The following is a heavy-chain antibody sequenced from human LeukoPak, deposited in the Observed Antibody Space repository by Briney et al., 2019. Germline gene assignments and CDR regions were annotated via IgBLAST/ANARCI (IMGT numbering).Heavy chain of an antibody. CDR2: ISGSGGST. V-gene: IGHV3-23*01. Sequence: GGSLRLSCAAPGFTFSSYAMSGVRQAPGKGLEWVSAISGSGGSTYYADSVKGRFTISRDNSKNTLYLQMNSLRAEDTAVYYCAKDPLSYYYFYYMDGWGKGTTVTVSS. J-gene: IGHJ6*03. CDR3: AKDPLSYYYFYYMDG. CDR1: GFTFSSYA.